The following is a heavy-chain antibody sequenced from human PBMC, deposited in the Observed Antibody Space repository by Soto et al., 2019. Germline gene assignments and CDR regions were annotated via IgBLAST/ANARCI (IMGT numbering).Heavy chain of an antibody. Sequence: ASVKVSCKASGYTFTGYYMHWVRQAPGQGLEWMGWINPNSGGTNYAQKFQGWVTMTRDTSISTAYMELSRLRSDDTAVYYCARDHRPYCSSTSCYRGDYYYYGMDVWGQGTTVTVSS. CDR1: GYTFTGYY. D-gene: IGHD2-2*02. V-gene: IGHV1-2*04. CDR2: INPNSGGT. J-gene: IGHJ6*02. CDR3: ARDHRPYCSSTSCYRGDYYYYGMDV.